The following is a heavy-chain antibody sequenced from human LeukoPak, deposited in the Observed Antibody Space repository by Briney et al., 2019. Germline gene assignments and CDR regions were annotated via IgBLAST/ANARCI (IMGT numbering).Heavy chain of an antibody. CDR1: GYTFTSYY. CDR3: AREGTVGFTATMGGGDPSFDY. V-gene: IGHV1-46*01. D-gene: IGHD4-17*01. Sequence: ASVKVSCKASGYTFTSYYMHWVRQAPGQGLEWMGIINPSGGSTSYAQKFQGRVTMTRDTSTSTVYMELSSLRSEDTAVYYCAREGTVGFTATMGGGDPSFDYWGQGTLVTVSS. J-gene: IGHJ4*02. CDR2: INPSGGST.